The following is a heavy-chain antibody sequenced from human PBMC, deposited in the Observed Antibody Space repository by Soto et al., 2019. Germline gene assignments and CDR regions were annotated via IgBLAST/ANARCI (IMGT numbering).Heavy chain of an antibody. D-gene: IGHD2-2*01. J-gene: IGHJ6*02. Sequence: PGGSLRLSCAASGFTFSSYGMHWVRQAPGKGLEWVAVIWYDGSNKYYADSVKGRFTISRDNSKNTLYLQMNSLRAEDTAVYYCARDGCSSTSCYMRTGEDYGMDVWGRGTTVTVSS. CDR2: IWYDGSNK. CDR3: ARDGCSSTSCYMRTGEDYGMDV. V-gene: IGHV3-33*01. CDR1: GFTFSSYG.